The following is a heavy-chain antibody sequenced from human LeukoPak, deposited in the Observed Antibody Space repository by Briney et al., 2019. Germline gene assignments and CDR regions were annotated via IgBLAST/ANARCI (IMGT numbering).Heavy chain of an antibody. CDR1: GFTFSSYA. Sequence: TGGSLRLSCAASGFTFSSYAMSWVRQAPGKGLEGVSGISGSGDSTYYADSVKGRFTISRDNSKNTLYLQMNSLRVEDTAVYYCARGADSSGYSRFEYWGQGTLVTVSS. CDR3: ARGADSSGYSRFEY. J-gene: IGHJ4*02. D-gene: IGHD3-22*01. V-gene: IGHV3-23*01. CDR2: ISGSGDST.